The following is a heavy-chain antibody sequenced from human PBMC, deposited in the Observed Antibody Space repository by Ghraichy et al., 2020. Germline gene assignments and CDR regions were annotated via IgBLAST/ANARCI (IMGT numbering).Heavy chain of an antibody. J-gene: IGHJ4*02. V-gene: IGHV3-7*01. CDR2: IKKDGSEK. CDR3: ARDLGGGWYFDY. Sequence: GGSLRLSCAASGFIFSGYWMSWVRQAPGKGPEWVANIKKDGSEKYYVDSVKDRFTISRDNAKNSLNLQMNSLRAEDTAVYYCARDLGGGWYFDYWGQGALVTVSS. CDR1: GFIFSGYW. D-gene: IGHD6-19*01.